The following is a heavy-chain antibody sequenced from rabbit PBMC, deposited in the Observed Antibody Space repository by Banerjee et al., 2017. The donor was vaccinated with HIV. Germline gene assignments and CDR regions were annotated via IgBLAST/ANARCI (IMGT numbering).Heavy chain of an antibody. V-gene: IGHV1S40*01. Sequence: QSLEESGGDLVKPGASLTLTCTASGFSFSGSYWICWVRQAPGKGLEWIACINAVTGKAVYASWAKGRFTFSKTSSTTVTLQMTSLTVADTATYFCARGLAGYGDTGYLDLWGPGTLVTVS. CDR2: INAVTGKA. D-gene: IGHD2-1*01. CDR3: ARGLAGYGDTGYLDL. CDR1: GFSFSGSYW. J-gene: IGHJ4*01.